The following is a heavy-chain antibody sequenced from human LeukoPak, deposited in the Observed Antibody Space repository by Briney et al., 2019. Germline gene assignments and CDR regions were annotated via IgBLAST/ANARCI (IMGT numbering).Heavy chain of an antibody. CDR1: GFTFSSYA. CDR3: ARDSPLSFDI. J-gene: IGHJ3*02. Sequence: GGSLRLSCTASGFTFSSYAMTWVRQAPGKGLQWVSATRSSGDGTYYADSVKGRFTISRDNAKNSVYLQMNSLRAEDTAVYYCARDSPLSFDIWGQGTMVTVSS. V-gene: IGHV3-23*01. CDR2: TRSSGDGT.